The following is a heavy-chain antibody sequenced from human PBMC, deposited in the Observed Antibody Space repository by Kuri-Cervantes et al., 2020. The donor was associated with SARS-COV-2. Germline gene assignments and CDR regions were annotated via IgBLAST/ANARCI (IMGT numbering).Heavy chain of an antibody. CDR2: IYTSGNT. CDR1: GGSISRYY. J-gene: IGHJ6*04. D-gene: IGHD3-3*01. CDR3: ARGGRGHFDFWSGYPPPMYLDV. V-gene: IGHV4-4*07. Sequence: SETLSLTCTVSGGSISRYYWSWIRQAAGEGLEWIGRIYTSGNTNYNPSLESRVTMSVDTSKNQFSLKLTSVTAADTAVYYCARGGRGHFDFWSGYPPPMYLDVWGKGTTVTVSS.